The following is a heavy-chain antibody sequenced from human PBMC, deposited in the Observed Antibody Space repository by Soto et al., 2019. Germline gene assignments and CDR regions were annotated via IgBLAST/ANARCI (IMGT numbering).Heavy chain of an antibody. CDR1: GYTFTSYD. J-gene: IGHJ4*02. D-gene: IGHD3-9*01. CDR2: MNPNSGNT. CDR3: ARGGRPGHINDILTPFDY. V-gene: IGHV1-8*01. Sequence: VKVSCKASGYTFTSYDINWVRQATGQGLEWMGWMNPNSGNTGYAQKFQGRVTMTRNTSISTAYMELSSLRSEDTAVYYCARGGRPGHINDILTPFDYWGQGTLVTVSS.